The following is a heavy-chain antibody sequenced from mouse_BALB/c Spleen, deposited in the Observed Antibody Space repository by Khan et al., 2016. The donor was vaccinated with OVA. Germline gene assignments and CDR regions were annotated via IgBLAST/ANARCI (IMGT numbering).Heavy chain of an antibody. J-gene: IGHJ4*01. Sequence: QLQQSGPELKKPGETVKISCKASGYTFTIYGMNWVRQAPGKGLKWMGWINTYTGEPTYADDFKGRFAFSLETSASTAYLQINNLKNEDTATYFCARVGYNGTMDYWGQGTSVTVSS. CDR3: ARVGYNGTMDY. V-gene: IGHV9-3-1*01. CDR2: INTYTGEP. CDR1: GYTFTIYG. D-gene: IGHD2-14*01.